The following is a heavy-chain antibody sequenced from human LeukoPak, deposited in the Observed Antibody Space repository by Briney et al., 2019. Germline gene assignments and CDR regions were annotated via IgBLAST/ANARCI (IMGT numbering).Heavy chain of an antibody. D-gene: IGHD3-22*01. CDR2: TRNKANSYTT. CDR1: GFTYSDHY. Sequence: GGSLRLSCAASGFTYSDHYMDWVRQAPGKGLEWVGRTRNKANSYTTEYAASVKGRFTISRDDSKNSLYLQMNSLKTEDTAVYYCARGPRWYYYDSSGFVDYWGQGTLVTVSS. V-gene: IGHV3-72*01. CDR3: ARGPRWYYYDSSGFVDY. J-gene: IGHJ4*02.